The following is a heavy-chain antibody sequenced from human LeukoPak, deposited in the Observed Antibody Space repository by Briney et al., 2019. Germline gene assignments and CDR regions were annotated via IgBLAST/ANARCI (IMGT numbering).Heavy chain of an antibody. Sequence: KPSETLSLTCTVSGGSISSSSYYWGWIRQPPGKGLEWIGSIYYSGSTYYNPSLKGRVTISVDTSKNQFSLKLSSVTAADTAVYYCARLTVTYYYDSSGSHLDYWGQGTLVTVSS. CDR2: IYYSGST. J-gene: IGHJ4*02. CDR1: GGSISSSSYY. V-gene: IGHV4-39*01. CDR3: ARLTVTYYYDSSGSHLDY. D-gene: IGHD3-22*01.